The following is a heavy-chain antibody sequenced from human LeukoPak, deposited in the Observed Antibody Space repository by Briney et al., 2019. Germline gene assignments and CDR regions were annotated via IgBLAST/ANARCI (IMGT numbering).Heavy chain of an antibody. D-gene: IGHD6-6*01. CDR1: GFIFSQFW. Sequence: GGSRRLSWAGAGFIFSQFWMQWVRQVPGKGLVWVARINGDGSSKTYADSVKGRFPISRDDAKNPLYLQMNSLSAEDTAVYSCARDGLPAARDIWGQGTMVTVSS. V-gene: IGHV3-74*01. CDR2: INGDGSSK. CDR3: ARDGLPAARDI. J-gene: IGHJ3*02.